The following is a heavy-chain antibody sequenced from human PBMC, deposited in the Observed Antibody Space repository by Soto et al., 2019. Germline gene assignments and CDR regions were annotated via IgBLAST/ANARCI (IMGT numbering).Heavy chain of an antibody. CDR2: IIPIFGTA. Sequence: SVKVSCKASGGTFSSYAISWVRQAPGQGLEWMGGIIPIFGTANYAQKFQGRVTITADKSTSTAYMELSSLRSEDTAVYYCVVAVAAYYYYGMDVWGQGATVTVSS. V-gene: IGHV1-69*06. D-gene: IGHD6-19*01. CDR1: GGTFSSYA. J-gene: IGHJ6*02. CDR3: VVAVAAYYYYGMDV.